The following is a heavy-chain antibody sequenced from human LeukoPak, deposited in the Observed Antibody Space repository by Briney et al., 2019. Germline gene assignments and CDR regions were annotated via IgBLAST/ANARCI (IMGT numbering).Heavy chain of an antibody. CDR2: ISHDGTVQ. J-gene: IGHJ4*02. Sequence: GRPLRLSCAASGFTFSSYGMQWVRQAPGKGLEWVAVISHDGTVQHYADSVKGRFTISRDNSDNTLHLQMNSLRDEDTAIYYCAKEGTPMVSSYFDYWGQGTLIAVSS. D-gene: IGHD5-18*01. CDR1: GFTFSSYG. V-gene: IGHV3-30*18. CDR3: AKEGTPMVSSYFDY.